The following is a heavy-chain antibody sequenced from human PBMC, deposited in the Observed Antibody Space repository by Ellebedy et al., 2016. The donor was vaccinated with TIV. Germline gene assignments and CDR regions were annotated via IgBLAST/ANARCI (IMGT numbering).Heavy chain of an antibody. J-gene: IGHJ6*02. D-gene: IGHD4-23*01. CDR1: GFIFSKYW. V-gene: IGHV3-74*03. Sequence: PGGSLRLSCAASGFIFSKYWMQWVCQVPGKGLVWVSRLNGDGNTITYADSVKGRFTISRDNAKDKLYLQMNSLKAEDTAIYYCAREGGKFHHYAMDVWGQGTTVTVSS. CDR2: LNGDGNTI. CDR3: AREGGKFHHYAMDV.